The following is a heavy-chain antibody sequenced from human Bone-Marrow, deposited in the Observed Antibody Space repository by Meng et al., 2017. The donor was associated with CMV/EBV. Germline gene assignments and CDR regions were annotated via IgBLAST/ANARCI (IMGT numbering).Heavy chain of an antibody. D-gene: IGHD5-18*01. Sequence: ASVKVSCKASGYTFTSYGISWVRQAPGQGLEWMGWINPNSGGTNYAQKFQGRVTMTRDTSISTAYMELSRLRSDDTAVYYCARDSNSQLLAPFDPCGQVTLVTVSS. CDR1: GYTFTSYG. CDR3: ARDSNSQLLAPFDP. CDR2: INPNSGGT. J-gene: IGHJ5*02. V-gene: IGHV1-2*02.